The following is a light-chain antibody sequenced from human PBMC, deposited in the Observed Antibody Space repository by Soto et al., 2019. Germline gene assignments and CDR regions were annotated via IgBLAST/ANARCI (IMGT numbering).Light chain of an antibody. CDR1: SSDVGGHNY. V-gene: IGLV2-14*01. CDR2: DVS. CDR3: SSYTSSGTYV. J-gene: IGLJ1*01. Sequence: QSALTQPASVSGSPRQSITISCTGTSSDVGGHNYVSWYQQHPGKVPKLMIYDVSNRPSGVSNRFSGSKSGNTASLTISGLQAEDEADYYCSSYTSSGTYVFGTGTKLTVL.